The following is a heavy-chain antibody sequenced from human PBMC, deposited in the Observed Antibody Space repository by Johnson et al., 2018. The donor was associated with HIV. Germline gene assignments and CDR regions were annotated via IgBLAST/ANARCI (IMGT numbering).Heavy chain of an antibody. CDR1: GFTFSGYA. D-gene: IGHD4-17*01. CDR2: ISYDGSNK. CDR3: ARGRKTVTTVRPSAFDI. J-gene: IGHJ3*02. Sequence: QVQLVESGGGLVQPGGSLRLSCAASGFTFSGYAMSWVRQAPGKGLEWVAVISYDGSNKYYADSVKGRFTISRDNSKNTLYLQMNSLRAEDTAVYYCARGRKTVTTVRPSAFDIWGQGTMVTVSS. V-gene: IGHV3-30-3*01.